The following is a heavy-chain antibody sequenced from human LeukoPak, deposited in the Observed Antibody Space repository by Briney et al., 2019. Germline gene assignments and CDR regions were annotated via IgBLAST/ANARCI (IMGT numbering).Heavy chain of an antibody. D-gene: IGHD3-3*01. V-gene: IGHV3-74*01. J-gene: IGHJ4*02. CDR3: ARDRFLEWLLPFDY. CDR1: GFNFSSYW. Sequence: GGSLRLSCAASGFNFSSYWMHWVRQAPGKGLVWISRINYDGTTTSYADSVKGRFTISRDNAKNSLYLQMNSLRAEDTALYYCARDRFLEWLLPFDYWGQGTLVTVSS. CDR2: INYDGTTT.